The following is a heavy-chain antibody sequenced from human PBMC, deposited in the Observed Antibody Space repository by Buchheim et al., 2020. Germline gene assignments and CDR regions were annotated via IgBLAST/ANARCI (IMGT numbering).Heavy chain of an antibody. CDR2: ISYDGSNK. V-gene: IGHV3-30*04. CDR3: ARSGITIFGVVTNYYYYGMDV. J-gene: IGHJ6*02. Sequence: QVQLVESGGGVVQPGRSLRLSCAASGFTFSSYAMHWVRQAPGKGLEWVAVISYDGSNKYYADSVKGRFTISRDNSKNTLYLQMISLRAEDTAVYYCARSGITIFGVVTNYYYYGMDVWGQGTT. CDR1: GFTFSSYA. D-gene: IGHD3-3*01.